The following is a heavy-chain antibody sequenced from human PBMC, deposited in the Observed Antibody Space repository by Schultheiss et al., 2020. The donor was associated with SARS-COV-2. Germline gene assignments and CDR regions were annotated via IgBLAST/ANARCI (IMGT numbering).Heavy chain of an antibody. CDR3: TRPVSPVETVTTDDY. CDR1: GFTFSGSA. Sequence: GESLKISCAASGFTFSGSAMHWVRQASGKGLEWVGRIRSKANSYATAYAASVKGRFTISRDDSKNTAYLQMNSLKTEDTAVYYCTRPVSPVETVTTDDYWGQGTLVTVSS. J-gene: IGHJ4*02. CDR2: IRSKANSYAT. V-gene: IGHV3-73*01. D-gene: IGHD4-17*01.